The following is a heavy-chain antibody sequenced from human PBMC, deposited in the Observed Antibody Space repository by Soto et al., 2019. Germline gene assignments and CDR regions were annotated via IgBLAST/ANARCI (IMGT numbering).Heavy chain of an antibody. Sequence: GSLRLSCAASGFTFDDYGLSWVRQAPGKGLEWVSGINRDGRSTGYADSMKGRFTISRDNAKNSLYLQMNSLRAEDTALYFCARAPGYYGDFFDYWGQGTLVTSPQ. V-gene: IGHV3-20*04. CDR1: GFTFDDYG. CDR2: INRDGRST. CDR3: ARAPGYYGDFFDY. D-gene: IGHD4-17*01. J-gene: IGHJ4*02.